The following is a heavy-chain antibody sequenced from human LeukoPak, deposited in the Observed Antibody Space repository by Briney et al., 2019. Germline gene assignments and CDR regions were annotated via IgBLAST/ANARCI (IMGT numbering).Heavy chain of an antibody. CDR3: ARDPTRPTSLDY. CDR1: GDSTSSGDYY. Sequence: SETLSLTCTVSGDSTSSGDYYWSWIRQPPGKGLEWIGYIYYSGSTYYNPSLKSRITISIDTSKNQFSLKLSSVTAADTAVYYCARDPTRPTSLDYWGQGTLVTVSS. D-gene: IGHD1-1*01. J-gene: IGHJ4*02. V-gene: IGHV4-30-4*08. CDR2: IYYSGST.